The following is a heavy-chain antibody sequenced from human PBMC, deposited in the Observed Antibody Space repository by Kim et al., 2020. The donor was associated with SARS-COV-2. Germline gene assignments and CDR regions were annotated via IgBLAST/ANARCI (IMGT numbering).Heavy chain of an antibody. CDR2: IYYSGST. Sequence: SETLSLTCTVSGGSISSGDYYWSWIRQPPGKGLEWIGYIYYSGSTYYNPSLKSRVTISVDTSKNQFSLKLSSVTAADTAVYYCWILSEAALTGDYFDYWGQGTLVTVSS. CDR3: WILSEAALTGDYFDY. CDR1: GGSISSGDYY. J-gene: IGHJ4*02. D-gene: IGHD6-6*01. V-gene: IGHV4-30-4*01.